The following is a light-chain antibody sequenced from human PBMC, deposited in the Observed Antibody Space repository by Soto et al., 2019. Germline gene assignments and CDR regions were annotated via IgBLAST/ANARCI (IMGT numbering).Light chain of an antibody. J-gene: IGKJ1*01. V-gene: IGKV1-39*01. CDR1: QNIDIY. Sequence: DVQMTQSPSSLSASVGDRVTITCRASQNIDIYLNWYQRKPGKAPKLLIYAASSLQSGVPSRFSGSGSGTDFTLTISSLQPEDFATYYCQQSYSTPPWTFGQGTKVDIK. CDR2: AAS. CDR3: QQSYSTPPWT.